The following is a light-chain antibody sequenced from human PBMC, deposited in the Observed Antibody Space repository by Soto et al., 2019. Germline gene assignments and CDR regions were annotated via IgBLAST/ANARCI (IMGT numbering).Light chain of an antibody. CDR1: QTITKY. CDR3: QQSYNTPCT. Sequence: DIQMTQSPSSLSASVGDRVTITCRASQTITKYLNWYQHRPGKAPKLLIYAASTLQRGVPSRFSGSGSGTDFTLTISSLQPEDFATYYCQQSYNTPCTFGQGTKVDIK. CDR2: AAS. J-gene: IGKJ2*02. V-gene: IGKV1-39*01.